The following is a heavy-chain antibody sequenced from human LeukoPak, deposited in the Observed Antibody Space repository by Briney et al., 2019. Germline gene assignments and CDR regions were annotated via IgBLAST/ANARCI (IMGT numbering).Heavy chain of an antibody. CDR3: ATVANSYGSDY. V-gene: IGHV1-2*06. Sequence: ASLKLSRKASAHTFTLYYMHWVPQAPGQRLQWMGRINPNSGGTNYAQKFQGRVTTTRDTSIRTAYMDLGRLRSDVTAVYHCATVANSYGSDYWGQGTLVSVSS. J-gene: IGHJ4*02. D-gene: IGHD3-10*01. CDR2: INPNSGGT. CDR1: AHTFTLYY.